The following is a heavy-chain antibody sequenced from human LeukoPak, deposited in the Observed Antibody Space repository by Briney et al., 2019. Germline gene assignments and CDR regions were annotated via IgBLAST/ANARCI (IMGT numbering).Heavy chain of an antibody. J-gene: IGHJ4*02. V-gene: IGHV4-34*01. Sequence: PSETLSLTCAVYGGSFSGYYWSWIRQPPGKGLERIGEINHSGSTNYNPSLKSRVTISVDTSKNQFSLKLSSVTAADAAVYYCARGPYNWNRGLPTGYFDYWGQGTLVTVSS. CDR2: INHSGST. CDR3: ARGPYNWNRGLPTGYFDY. D-gene: IGHD1-20*01. CDR1: GGSFSGYY.